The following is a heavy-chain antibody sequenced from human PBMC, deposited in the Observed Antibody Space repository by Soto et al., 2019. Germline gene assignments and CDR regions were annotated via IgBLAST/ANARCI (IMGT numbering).Heavy chain of an antibody. CDR2: ISGSGGST. CDR1: GFTFSNYA. Sequence: GGSLRLSCAASGFTFSNYAVTWVRQAPGTGLEWVSTISGSGGSTYYADPVKGRFTISRDSSKNTLYLQMNSLRAEDTAVYYCAKDQGSSWYEIDYWGQGTLVTVSS. D-gene: IGHD6-13*01. J-gene: IGHJ4*02. CDR3: AKDQGSSWYEIDY. V-gene: IGHV3-23*01.